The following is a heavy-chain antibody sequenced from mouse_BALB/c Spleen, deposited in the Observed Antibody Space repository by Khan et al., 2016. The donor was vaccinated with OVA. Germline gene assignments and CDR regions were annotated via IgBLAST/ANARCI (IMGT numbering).Heavy chain of an antibody. CDR3: ARWGNSYFDY. J-gene: IGHJ2*01. CDR2: ISYSGST. Sequence: EVQLQQSGPGLVKPSQSLSLTCTVTGYSITSDYAWNWIRQLPGNKLEWMGYISYSGSTSYNPSLKSRISITRDTSKNQFFLQLNSVTTEDTATYYCARWGNSYFDYWGQGTTLTVSS. V-gene: IGHV3-2*02. CDR1: GYSITSDYA.